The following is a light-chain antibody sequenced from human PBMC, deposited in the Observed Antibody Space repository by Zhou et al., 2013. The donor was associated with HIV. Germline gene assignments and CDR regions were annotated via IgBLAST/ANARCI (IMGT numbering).Light chain of an antibody. CDR3: QQFDGSPTWT. CDR1: QSISSSS. Sequence: EIVLTQSPGTLSLSPGERATLSCRASQSISSSSLAWYQQKPGRAPRLLIYGASSRATGIPDRFSGSGSGTDFTLTITRLEPEDFAVYYCQQFDGSPTWTFGPGTRVEMK. J-gene: IGKJ1*01. CDR2: GAS. V-gene: IGKV3-20*01.